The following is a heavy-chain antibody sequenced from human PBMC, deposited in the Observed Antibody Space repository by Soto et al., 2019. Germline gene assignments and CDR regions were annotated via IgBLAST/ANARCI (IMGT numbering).Heavy chain of an antibody. CDR3: ARDYYGMDV. CDR1: GGSISSGGYS. V-gene: IGHV4-30-2*06. Sequence: SETLSLTCTVSGGSISSGGYSWTWIRQSPGKGLEWIGYTYQSGSAYYNPSLKSRVTISVDRSKNQFSLNLTSVTAADTAVYYCARDYYGMDVWGQGTTVTAP. CDR2: TYQSGSA. J-gene: IGHJ6*02.